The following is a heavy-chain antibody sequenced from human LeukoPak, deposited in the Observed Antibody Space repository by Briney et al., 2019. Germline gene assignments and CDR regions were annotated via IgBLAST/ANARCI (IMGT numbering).Heavy chain of an antibody. CDR2: VGISGDT. D-gene: IGHD6-19*01. CDR1: GFTFRSYD. J-gene: IGHJ4*02. Sequence: GGSLRLSCAASGFTFRSYDMHWVRQVTGKGLEWVSAVGISGDTYYAGSVKGRFTISRENAKNSLYLQMNSLTAGDTAVYYRVRGGIQVPGIDEIDYWGQGTLVTVSS. V-gene: IGHV3-13*01. CDR3: VRGGIQVPGIDEIDY.